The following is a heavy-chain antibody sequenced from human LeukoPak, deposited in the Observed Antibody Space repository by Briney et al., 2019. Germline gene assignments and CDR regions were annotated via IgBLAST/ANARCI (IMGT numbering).Heavy chain of an antibody. CDR1: GFTFSSYS. Sequence: GGSLRLSCAASGFTFSSYSMNWVRQAPGRGLEWVSGISGSGTNTYYADSVKGRFTISRDNSKNTLYLQMNGLRAEDTAVYYCAISGIAIKWNYFDYWGQGTLVTVSS. D-gene: IGHD1-26*01. CDR2: ISGSGTNT. CDR3: AISGIAIKWNYFDY. J-gene: IGHJ4*02. V-gene: IGHV3-23*01.